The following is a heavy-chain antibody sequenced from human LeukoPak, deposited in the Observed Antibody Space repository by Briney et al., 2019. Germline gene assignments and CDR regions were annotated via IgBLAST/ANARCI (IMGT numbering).Heavy chain of an antibody. V-gene: IGHV1-2*02. CDR2: INPNSGGT. CDR3: ARVAINYYDSSGYYLDY. CDR1: GYTFTSYH. D-gene: IGHD3-22*01. J-gene: IGHJ4*02. Sequence: ASVKVSCKASGYTFTSYHMHWVRQAPGQGLEWMGWINPNSGGTNYAQKFQGRVTMTRDTSISTAYMELSRLRSDDTAVYYCARVAINYYDSSGYYLDYWGQGTLVTVSS.